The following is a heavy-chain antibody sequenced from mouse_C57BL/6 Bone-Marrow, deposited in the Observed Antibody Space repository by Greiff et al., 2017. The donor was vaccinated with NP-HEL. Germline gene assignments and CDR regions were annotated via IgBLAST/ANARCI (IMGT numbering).Heavy chain of an antibody. Sequence: DVHLVESGGGLVKPGGSLKLSCAASGFTFSSYAMSWVRQTPEKRLEWVATISDGGSYTYYPDNVKGRFTISRDNAKNNLYLQMSHLKSEDTAMYYCAREEDYGNYGAYWGQGTLVTVSA. J-gene: IGHJ3*01. CDR1: GFTFSSYA. CDR3: AREEDYGNYGAY. D-gene: IGHD2-1*01. CDR2: ISDGGSYT. V-gene: IGHV5-4*01.